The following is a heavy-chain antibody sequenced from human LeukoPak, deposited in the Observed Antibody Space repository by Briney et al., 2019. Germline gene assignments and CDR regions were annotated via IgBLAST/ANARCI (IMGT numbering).Heavy chain of an antibody. D-gene: IGHD3-22*01. Sequence: EASVKVSCKASGYTFTNYGISWVRQAPGQGLEWMGWISGYNGHANYAQKLQGRVTMTTDPSTSTAFMELRSLRSDDTAVYYCARAGHRRYYYDGGYDYWGQGTLVTVSS. CDR1: GYTFTNYG. CDR2: ISGYNGHA. V-gene: IGHV1-18*01. J-gene: IGHJ4*02. CDR3: ARAGHRRYYYDGGYDY.